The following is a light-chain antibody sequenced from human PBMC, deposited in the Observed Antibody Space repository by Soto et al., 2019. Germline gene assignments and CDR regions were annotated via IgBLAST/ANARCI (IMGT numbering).Light chain of an antibody. CDR2: NND. J-gene: IGLJ1*01. CDR3: GTWDNSLRGGV. CDR1: SSNIGYNF. Sequence: QSVLTQPPSVSAATGQKVTVSCSGSSSNIGYNFVSWYQQLPGTAPKLIIYNNDERPSGIPDRFSGSKSGTSATLGITGLQTGDEADYYCGTWDNSLRGGVFGTGTKVTVL. V-gene: IGLV1-51*01.